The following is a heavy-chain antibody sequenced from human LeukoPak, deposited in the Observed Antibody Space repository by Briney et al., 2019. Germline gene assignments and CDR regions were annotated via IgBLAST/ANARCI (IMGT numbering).Heavy chain of an antibody. J-gene: IGHJ4*02. Sequence: GRSLRLSCAASGFTFSSYGMHWVRQAPGKGLEWVAVISYDRSNKYYADSVKGRFTISRDNSKNTLYLQMNSLRAEDMAVYYCVKRWTGTTIGQQDYWGQGTLVTVSS. D-gene: IGHD1-1*01. CDR1: GFTFSSYG. V-gene: IGHV3-30*18. CDR2: ISYDRSNK. CDR3: VKRWTGTTIGQQDY.